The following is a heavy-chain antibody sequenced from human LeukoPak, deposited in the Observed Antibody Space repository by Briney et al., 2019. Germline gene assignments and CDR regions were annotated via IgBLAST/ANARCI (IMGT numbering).Heavy chain of an antibody. D-gene: IGHD5-12*01. CDR2: IIPIFGTA. Sequence: SVKVSCKASGGTFSRYAISWVRQAPGQGLEWMGGIIPIFGTANYAQKFQGRVTITADESTSTAYMEVSSLGSEDTAVYYCARAYSGYDFFDYWGQGILVTVSS. CDR1: GGTFSRYA. J-gene: IGHJ4*02. CDR3: ARAYSGYDFFDY. V-gene: IGHV1-69*13.